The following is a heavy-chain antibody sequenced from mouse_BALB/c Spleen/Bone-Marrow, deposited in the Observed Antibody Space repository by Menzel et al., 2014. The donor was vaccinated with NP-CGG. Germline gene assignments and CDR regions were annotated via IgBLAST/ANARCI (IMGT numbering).Heavy chain of an antibody. CDR1: GFSLTSYG. J-gene: IGHJ4*01. V-gene: IGHV2-6*02. D-gene: IGHD2-10*02. Sequence: VMLVESGPGLVAPSQSLSITCTVSGFSLTSYGVHWVRQPPGKGLEWLVVIWSDGNTTYNSALKSRLSISKDNSKSQVLLKMNSLQTDDTAMYYCARNPYGNYAMDYWGQGTSVTVSS. CDR3: ARNPYGNYAMDY. CDR2: IWSDGNT.